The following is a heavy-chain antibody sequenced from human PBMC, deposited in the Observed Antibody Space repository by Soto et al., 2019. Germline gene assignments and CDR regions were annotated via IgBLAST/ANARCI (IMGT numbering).Heavy chain of an antibody. CDR3: ERMRYSSGWSYYFDY. CDR1: GFSLSTSGMR. D-gene: IGHD6-19*01. J-gene: IGHJ4*02. Sequence: SGPTLVNPTQTLTLTCTLSGFSLSTSGMRVNWIRQPPGKALEWLARIDWDDGEFYSTSLQNRLTISKDTSKNQVVLTMTNMDLVDTATYYCERMRYSSGWSYYFDYWGQGTLVTVSS. CDR2: IDWDDGE. V-gene: IGHV2-70*04.